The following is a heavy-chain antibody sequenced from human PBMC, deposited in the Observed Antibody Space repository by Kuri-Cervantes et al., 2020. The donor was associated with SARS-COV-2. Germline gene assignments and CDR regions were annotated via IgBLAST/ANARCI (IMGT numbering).Heavy chain of an antibody. J-gene: IGHJ4*02. V-gene: IGHV3-30*18. CDR1: GFNFSRTD. CDR3: AKDRVGVQDF. CDR2: ISYEGKKK. Sequence: GGSLRLSCAASGFNFSRTDLHWVRQAPGKGLEWVAVISYEGKKKKCIASGKGRFTISRDNSQNTLYLHMKSLRSEDTAMYYCAKDRVGVQDFWGQGTLVTVSS. D-gene: IGHD2-21*01.